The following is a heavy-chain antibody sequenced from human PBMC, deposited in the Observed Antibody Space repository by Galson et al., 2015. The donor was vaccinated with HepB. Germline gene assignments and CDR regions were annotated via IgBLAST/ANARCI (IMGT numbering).Heavy chain of an antibody. CDR2: INAGNGNT. D-gene: IGHD3-16*01. Sequence: SVKVSCKASGYTFTSYAMHWVRQAPGQRLEWMGWINAGNGNTKYSQKFQGRVTITRDTSASTAYMELSSLRSEDTAVYYCARDRAGGIETFDYWGQGTLVTVSS. CDR1: GYTFTSYA. J-gene: IGHJ4*02. V-gene: IGHV1-3*01. CDR3: ARDRAGGIETFDY.